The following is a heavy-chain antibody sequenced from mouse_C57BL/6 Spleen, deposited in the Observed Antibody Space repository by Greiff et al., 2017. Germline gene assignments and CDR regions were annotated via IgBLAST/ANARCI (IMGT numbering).Heavy chain of an antibody. CDR1: GYAFSSSW. CDR3: AREGLLFYAMDY. CDR2: IYPGDGDT. J-gene: IGHJ4*01. V-gene: IGHV1-82*01. Sequence: VQLQQSGPELVKPGASVKISCKASGYAFSSSWMNWVKQRPGKGLEWIGRIYPGDGDTNYNGKFKGKATLTADKSSSTAYMQLSSLTSEDSAVYFCAREGLLFYAMDYWGQGTSVTVSS. D-gene: IGHD2-3*01.